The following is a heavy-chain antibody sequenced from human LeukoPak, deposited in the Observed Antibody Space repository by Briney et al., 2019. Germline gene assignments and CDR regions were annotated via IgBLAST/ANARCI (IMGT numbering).Heavy chain of an antibody. Sequence: GASVKVACKASGYTFTSYYMHWVRQAPGQGLEWMGIINPSGGSTSYAQKFQGRVTMTRDTSTSTVYMGLSSVRSEDTGVYYCARADIVVVVADGGGWFVPWGEGTPVTVSS. D-gene: IGHD2-15*01. CDR1: GYTFTSYY. CDR2: INPSGGST. CDR3: ARADIVVVVADGGGWFVP. J-gene: IGHJ5*02. V-gene: IGHV1-46*01.